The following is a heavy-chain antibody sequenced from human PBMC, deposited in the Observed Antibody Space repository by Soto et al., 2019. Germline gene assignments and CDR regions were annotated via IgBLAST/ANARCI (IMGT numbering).Heavy chain of an antibody. Sequence: EVQLVESGGGLVQPGGSLRVSCVASGFTFSSYALNWVRQAPGKGLEWVSYTSVGGGSIFYADSVKGRFTISRGDATNSLYLQMNSLRDEDTAVYHCVRDHRWAFDFWGQGTMVTVSS. V-gene: IGHV3-48*02. CDR2: TSVGGGSI. CDR1: GFTFSSYA. CDR3: VRDHRWAFDF. J-gene: IGHJ3*01. D-gene: IGHD2-15*01.